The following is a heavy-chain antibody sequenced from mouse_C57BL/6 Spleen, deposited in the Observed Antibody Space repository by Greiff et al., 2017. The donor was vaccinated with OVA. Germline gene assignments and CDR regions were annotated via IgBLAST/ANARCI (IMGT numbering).Heavy chain of an antibody. D-gene: IGHD1-1*01. CDR3: AIYYGSSRYYYAMDY. CDR2: ISYDGSN. Sequence: EVQLQESGPGLVKPSQSLSLTCSVTGYSITSGYYWNWIRQFPGNKLEWMGYISYDGSNNYNPSLKNRISITRDTSKNQFFLKLNSVTTEDTATYYCAIYYGSSRYYYAMDYWGQGTSVTVSS. CDR1: GYSITSGYY. V-gene: IGHV3-6*01. J-gene: IGHJ4*01.